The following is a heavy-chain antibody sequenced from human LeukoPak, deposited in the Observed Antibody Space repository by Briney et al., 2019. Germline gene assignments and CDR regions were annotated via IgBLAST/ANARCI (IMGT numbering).Heavy chain of an antibody. D-gene: IGHD6-13*01. Sequence: GGSLRLSCAASGFTFSSYWMHWVRQAPGKGLVWVSRINSDGSSTSYADSVKGRLTISRDNAKNTLYLQMNSLRAEDTAVYYCAKDGGAAAGPGWFDPWGQGTLVTVSS. CDR1: GFTFSSYW. J-gene: IGHJ5*02. CDR3: AKDGGAAAGPGWFDP. CDR2: INSDGSST. V-gene: IGHV3-74*01.